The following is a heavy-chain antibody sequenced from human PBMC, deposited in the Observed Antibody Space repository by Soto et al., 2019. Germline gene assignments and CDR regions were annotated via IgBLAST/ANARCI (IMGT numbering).Heavy chain of an antibody. CDR1: GATFSGYY. CDR2: INPNSGGT. D-gene: IGHD1-1*01. CDR3: AREPATAKPEGVDY. J-gene: IGHJ4*02. V-gene: IGHV1-2*02. Sequence: GASVKACCKAPGATFSGYYMHWVRQAPGQGLEWMGWINPNSGGTKYAPKFQGGVTMTRDTSITTAYMELSRLRSGDTAVYYCAREPATAKPEGVDYWGQGTLVTVSS.